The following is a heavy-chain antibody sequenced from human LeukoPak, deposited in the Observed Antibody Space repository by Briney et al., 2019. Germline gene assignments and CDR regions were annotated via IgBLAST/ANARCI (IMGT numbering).Heavy chain of an antibody. CDR1: GYILTEFS. Sequence: GAAVKVSCKFSGYILTEFSMHWLRQAPGKGGEGMGGSDREDGETIYAHKFQGRVTMIKDRSRDTVYIELTRLSAEATAVCYCAPIGGGRYGDAFDMWGPGAVVTVSS. V-gene: IGHV1-24*01. CDR2: SDREDGET. CDR3: APIGGGRYGDAFDM. D-gene: IGHD1-26*01. J-gene: IGHJ3*02.